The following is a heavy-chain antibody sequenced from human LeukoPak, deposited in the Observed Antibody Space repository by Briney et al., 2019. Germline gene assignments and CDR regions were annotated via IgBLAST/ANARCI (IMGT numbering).Heavy chain of an antibody. Sequence: GGSLRPSCAASGFTFSTYEMNWVRQAPGKGLEWVSSISSRDSTIYYADSVKGRFTISRDNAKNSLQLQMNSLGAEDTSVYYCARGGGVVALQRWGQGTLVTVSS. D-gene: IGHD3-22*01. J-gene: IGHJ1*01. V-gene: IGHV3-48*03. CDR1: GFTFSTYE. CDR2: ISSRDSTI. CDR3: ARGGGVVALQR.